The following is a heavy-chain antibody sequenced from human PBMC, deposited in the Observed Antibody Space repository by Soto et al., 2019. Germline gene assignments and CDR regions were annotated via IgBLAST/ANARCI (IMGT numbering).Heavy chain of an antibody. CDR1: SGSISSTIYS. CDR2: ISGSGGST. J-gene: IGHJ4*02. V-gene: IGHV3-23*01. D-gene: IGHD6-19*01. Sequence: ETLSLTCTVSSGSISSTIYSRDWIRQSPGKGLEWVSAISGSGGSTYYADSVKGRFTISRDNSKNTLYLQMNSLRAEDTAVYYCAKEGEYSSGWDNFDYWGQGTLVTVS. CDR3: AKEGEYSSGWDNFDY.